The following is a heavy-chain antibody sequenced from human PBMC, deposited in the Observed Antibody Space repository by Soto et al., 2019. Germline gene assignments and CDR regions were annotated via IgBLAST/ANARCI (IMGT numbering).Heavy chain of an antibody. CDR3: ARDQSLVVVVAATNDAFDI. J-gene: IGHJ3*02. CDR2: INPNSGGT. V-gene: IGHV1-2*02. D-gene: IGHD2-15*01. Sequence: GASVKVSCKASGYTFTSYGISWVRQAPGQGLEWMGWINPNSGGTNYAQKFQGRVTMTRDTSISTAYMELSRLRSDDTAVYYCARDQSLVVVVAATNDAFDIWGQGTMVTVSS. CDR1: GYTFTSYG.